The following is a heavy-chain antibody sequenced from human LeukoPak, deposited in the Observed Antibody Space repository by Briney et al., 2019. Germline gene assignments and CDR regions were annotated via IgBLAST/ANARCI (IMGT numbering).Heavy chain of an antibody. V-gene: IGHV4-59*01. CDR2: IYYSGST. Sequence: PSETLSLTCTVSGGSISSYYWSWIRQPPGKGLEWIGYIYYSGSTNYNPSLKSRVTISVDTSKNQFSLKLSSVTAADTAVYYCARWVDRDGYNYYYSMDVWGQRTMVTVSS. D-gene: IGHD5-24*01. CDR3: ARWVDRDGYNYYYSMDV. CDR1: GGSISSYY. J-gene: IGHJ6*02.